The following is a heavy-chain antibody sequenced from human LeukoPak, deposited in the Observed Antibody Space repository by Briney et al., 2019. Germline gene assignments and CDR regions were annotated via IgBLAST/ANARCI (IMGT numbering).Heavy chain of an antibody. J-gene: IGHJ6*02. CDR2: IYYSGST. D-gene: IGHD4-17*01. Sequence: SETLSLTCTVSGGSISSSSYYWGWIRQPPGKGLEWIGSIYYSGSTYYIPSLKSRVTISVDTSKNQFSLKLSSVTAADTAVYYCARSVTTGDMDVWGQGTTVTVSS. CDR3: ARSVTTGDMDV. CDR1: GGSISSSSYY. V-gene: IGHV4-39*01.